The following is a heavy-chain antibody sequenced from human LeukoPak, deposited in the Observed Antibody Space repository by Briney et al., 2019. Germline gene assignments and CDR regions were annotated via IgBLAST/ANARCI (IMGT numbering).Heavy chain of an antibody. V-gene: IGHV4-39*07. D-gene: IGHD3-10*01. CDR1: GASINSGSNY. CDR2: IYSSGST. Sequence: TSETLSLTCRVSGASINSGSNYWGWIRQPPGKTLEWIGSIYSSGSTYYNPSLKSRVIIMIDTPKNHFSLTLSSVTAADTAVYYCARSDGYGLVGIWGQGTMVTVSS. CDR3: ARSDGYGLVGI. J-gene: IGHJ3*02.